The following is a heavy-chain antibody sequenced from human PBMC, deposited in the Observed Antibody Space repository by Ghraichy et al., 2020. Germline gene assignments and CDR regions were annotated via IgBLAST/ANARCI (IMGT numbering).Heavy chain of an antibody. Sequence: MAWITAYNGNTSYAQKLQGRITVTTDTSTGTAYMELRSLTSGDTAVYYCARYYGFWRGYFDHWGQGTLVTVSS. J-gene: IGHJ4*02. CDR3: ARYYGFWRGYFDH. D-gene: IGHD3-3*01. V-gene: IGHV1-18*01. CDR2: ITAYNGNT.